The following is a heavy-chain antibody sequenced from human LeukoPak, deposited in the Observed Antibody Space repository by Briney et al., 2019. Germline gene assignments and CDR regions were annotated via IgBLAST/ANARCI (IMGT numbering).Heavy chain of an antibody. J-gene: IGHJ4*02. CDR1: GYTFTSYD. Sequence: ASVKVSCKASGYTFTSYDINWVRQATGQGLEWMGWMNPNSGNTGYAQKFQGRVTITRNTSISTAYMELSGLRSEDTAVYYCARGRSKGYPYYFEYWGQGTLVTVSS. V-gene: IGHV1-8*03. CDR2: MNPNSGNT. D-gene: IGHD5-12*01. CDR3: ARGRSKGYPYYFEY.